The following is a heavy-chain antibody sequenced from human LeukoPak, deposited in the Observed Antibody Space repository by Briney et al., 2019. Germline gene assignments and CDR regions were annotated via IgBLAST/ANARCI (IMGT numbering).Heavy chain of an antibody. CDR3: ARDLSVVGDPG. Sequence: AVSGGSLSSNMRWSWLRQPPGKGLEWIGEIYHSGRTSYNPSLKSRLTTSVDKSKNQFSLNLTSVTAADTAVYYCARDLSVVGDPGWGQGTLVTVSS. V-gene: IGHV4-4*02. CDR2: IYHSGRT. J-gene: IGHJ1*01. D-gene: IGHD2-21*01. CDR1: GGSLSSNMR.